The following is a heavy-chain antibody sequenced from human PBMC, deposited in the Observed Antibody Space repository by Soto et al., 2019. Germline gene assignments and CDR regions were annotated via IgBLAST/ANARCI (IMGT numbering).Heavy chain of an antibody. CDR2: IIPIFGTA. CDR3: AGAVACLVDYYYYGMDV. V-gene: IGHV1-69*12. Sequence: QVQLVQSGAEVKKPGSSVKVSCKASGGTFSSYAISWVRQAPGQGLEWMGGIIPIFGTANYAQKFQGRVTITADESTSTAYMELSSLRSEDTAVYYWAGAVACLVDYYYYGMDVWGQGTTVTVSS. CDR1: GGTFSSYA. J-gene: IGHJ6*02. D-gene: IGHD6-19*01.